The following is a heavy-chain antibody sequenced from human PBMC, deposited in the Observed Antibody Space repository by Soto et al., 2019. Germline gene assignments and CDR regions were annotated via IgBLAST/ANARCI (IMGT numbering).Heavy chain of an antibody. CDR3: ARGLGPSGRYYDFWSGYYRSFDY. V-gene: IGHV1-69*13. CDR2: IIPIFGTA. CDR1: GGTFSSYA. J-gene: IGHJ4*02. D-gene: IGHD3-3*01. Sequence: GASVKVSCKASGGTFSSYAISWVRQAPGQGLEWMGGIIPIFGTANYAQKFQGRVTITADESTSTAYMELSSLRSEDTAVYYCARGLGPSGRYYDFWSGYYRSFDYWGQGTLVTVSS.